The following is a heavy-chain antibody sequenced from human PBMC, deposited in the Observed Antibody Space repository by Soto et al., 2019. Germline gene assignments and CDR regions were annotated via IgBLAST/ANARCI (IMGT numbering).Heavy chain of an antibody. CDR2: ISYDGSNK. D-gene: IGHD6-19*01. Sequence: GGSLRLSCAASGFTFSSYAMHWVRQAPGKGLEWVAVISYDGSNKYYADSVKGRFTISRDNSKNTLYLQMNSLRAEDTAVYYCARVIAVAAPFDYWGQGTLVTVSS. V-gene: IGHV3-30*04. J-gene: IGHJ4*02. CDR3: ARVIAVAAPFDY. CDR1: GFTFSSYA.